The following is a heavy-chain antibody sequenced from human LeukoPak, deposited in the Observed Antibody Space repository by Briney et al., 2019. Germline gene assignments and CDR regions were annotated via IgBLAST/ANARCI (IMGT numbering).Heavy chain of an antibody. D-gene: IGHD3-22*01. Sequence: PSQTLSLTCTVSGGSISSGSYYWSWIRQPAGKGLEWIGSIYYSGSTYYNPSLKSRVTISVDTSKNQFSLKLSSVTAADTAVYYCARDDYYDSSSYYYSAFDIWGQGTMVTVSS. V-gene: IGHV4-61*02. CDR2: IYYSGST. CDR3: ARDDYYDSSSYYYSAFDI. CDR1: GGSISSGSYY. J-gene: IGHJ3*02.